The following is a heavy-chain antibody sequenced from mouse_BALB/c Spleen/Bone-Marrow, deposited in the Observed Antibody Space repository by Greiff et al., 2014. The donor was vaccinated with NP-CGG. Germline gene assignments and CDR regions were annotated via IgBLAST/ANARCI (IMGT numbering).Heavy chain of an antibody. Sequence: QVQLQQPGAELVKPGASVKLSCKASGYTFTSYDINWVRQRPEEGLEWIGWIFPGDGSTQYNEKFKGKATLTTDKSSSTAYMQLSRLTSEDSAVYFCARGEMISAWFVYWGQGTLVTVSA. V-gene: IGHV1S56*01. CDR3: ARGEMISAWFVY. J-gene: IGHJ3*01. D-gene: IGHD2-4*01. CDR1: GYTFTSYD. CDR2: IFPGDGST.